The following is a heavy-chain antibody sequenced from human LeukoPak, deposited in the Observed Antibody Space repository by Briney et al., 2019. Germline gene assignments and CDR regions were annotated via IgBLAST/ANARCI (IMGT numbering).Heavy chain of an antibody. CDR3: ARDGYCSGGSCFRYNWFDP. D-gene: IGHD2-15*01. J-gene: IGHJ5*02. V-gene: IGHV3-48*04. CDR2: ISSSGSTI. CDR1: GFTFSSYS. Sequence: PGGSLRLSCAASGFTFSSYSMNWVRQAPGKGLEWVSYISSSGSTIYYADSVKGRFTISRDNAKNSLFLQLNSLRAEDTAVYYCARDGYCSGGSCFRYNWFDPWGQGTLVTVSS.